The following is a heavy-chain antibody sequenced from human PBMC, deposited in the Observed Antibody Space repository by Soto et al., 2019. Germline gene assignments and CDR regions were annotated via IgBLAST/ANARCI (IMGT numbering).Heavy chain of an antibody. Sequence: EVQLLESGGGLVQPGGSLRLSCAASGFTFSSYAMNWIRQGPGKGLEWVSGISVNDGRAYYADSVKGRFTVSRDNSKNTLCLQMSSLRAEDTAVYSWVKGYGSGLDWFERWGQGTLVTVSS. J-gene: IGHJ5*02. V-gene: IGHV3-23*01. CDR1: GFTFSSYA. CDR2: ISVNDGRA. D-gene: IGHD3-10*01. CDR3: VKGYGSGLDWFER.